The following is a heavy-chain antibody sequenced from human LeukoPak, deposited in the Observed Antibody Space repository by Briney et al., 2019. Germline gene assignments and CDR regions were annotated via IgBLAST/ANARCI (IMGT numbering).Heavy chain of an antibody. V-gene: IGHV4-4*09. CDR1: GGSISGNY. CDR3: TKRQGPTSGSYDYFDP. CDR2: IHSSGYT. J-gene: IGHJ5*02. D-gene: IGHD1-26*01. Sequence: SETLSLTCTVSGGSISGNYWSWIRQPPGQGLEWIAYIHSSGYTNYNPSLKSRVTISVDTSNNQFSLKVTSVTAADTAMYYCTKRQGPTSGSYDYFDPWGQGSLVTVSS.